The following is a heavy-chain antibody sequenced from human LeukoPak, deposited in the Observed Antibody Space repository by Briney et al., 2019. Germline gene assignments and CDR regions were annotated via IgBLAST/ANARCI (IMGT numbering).Heavy chain of an antibody. CDR3: ATYNWNTVGY. J-gene: IGHJ4*02. CDR1: GFTFSSYS. D-gene: IGHD1/OR15-1a*01. CDR2: ISSSSSYI. Sequence: GGSLRLSCAASGFTFSSYSMDWVRQAPGKGLEWVSSISSSSSYIYYADSVKGRFTISRDNAKNSLYLQMNSLRAEDTAVYYCATYNWNTVGYWGQGTLVTVSS. V-gene: IGHV3-21*01.